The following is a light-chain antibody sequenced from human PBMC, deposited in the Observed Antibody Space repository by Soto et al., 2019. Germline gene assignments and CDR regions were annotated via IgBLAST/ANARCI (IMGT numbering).Light chain of an antibody. CDR1: SSDVGGYNY. V-gene: IGLV2-14*01. CDR2: EVS. CDR3: SSYTSSSTVV. Sequence: SVLTQPASVSGSPGQSITISCTGSSSDVGGYNYVSWYQHHPGKAPKLMIYEVSNRPSGVSNRFSGSKSDNTASLTISGLQSEDEADYYCSSYTSSSTVVFGGGTKLTVL. J-gene: IGLJ3*02.